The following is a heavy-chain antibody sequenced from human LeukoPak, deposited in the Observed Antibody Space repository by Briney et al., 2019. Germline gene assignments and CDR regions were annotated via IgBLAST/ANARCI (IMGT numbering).Heavy chain of an antibody. CDR1: GFTFSSYA. J-gene: IGHJ4*02. Sequence: GGSLRLSCAASGFTFSSYAMSWVRQAPGKGLEWVSAISGSGGSTYCADSVKGRFTISRDNSKNTLYLQMNSLRAEDTAVYYCAHLADYDFWSGYLFDYWGQGTLVTVSS. D-gene: IGHD3-3*01. CDR2: ISGSGGST. V-gene: IGHV3-23*01. CDR3: AHLADYDFWSGYLFDY.